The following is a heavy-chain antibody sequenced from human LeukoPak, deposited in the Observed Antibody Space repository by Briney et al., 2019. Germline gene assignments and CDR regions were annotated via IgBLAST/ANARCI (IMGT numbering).Heavy chain of an antibody. V-gene: IGHV3-7*03. D-gene: IGHD5-18*01. Sequence: GGSLRLSCAASGFTFSSYWMSWVRQAPGKGLEWVANIKQDGSEKYYVDSVKGRFTISRDNAKNSLYLQMNSLRAEDTAVYYCARDHGINSWMQLWADSQFDYWGQGTLVTVSS. CDR3: ARDHGINSWMQLWADSQFDY. J-gene: IGHJ4*02. CDR2: IKQDGSEK. CDR1: GFTFSSYW.